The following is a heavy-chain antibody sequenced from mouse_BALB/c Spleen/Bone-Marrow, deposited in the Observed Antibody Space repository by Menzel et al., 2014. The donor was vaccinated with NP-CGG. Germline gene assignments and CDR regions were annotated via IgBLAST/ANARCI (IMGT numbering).Heavy chain of an antibody. V-gene: IGHV1-7*01. J-gene: IGHJ3*01. CDR3: ARRAYGGSYGFAY. CDR1: GYTFTSYW. Sequence: VQLQESGAELAKPGASQKMSCKASGYTFTSYWMHWVKQRPGQGLEWIGYINPSTDYTEYNQKFKDKATLTADKSSSTAFMQLSSLTSDDSAVYYCARRAYGGSYGFAYWGQGTLVTVSA. CDR2: INPSTDYT. D-gene: IGHD1-1*01.